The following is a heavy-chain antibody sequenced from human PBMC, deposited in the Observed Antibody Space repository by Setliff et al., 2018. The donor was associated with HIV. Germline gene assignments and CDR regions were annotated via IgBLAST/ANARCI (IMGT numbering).Heavy chain of an antibody. Sequence: PSETLSLTCAVYGGSFSGYYWSWIRQSPGKGLEWIGEINHSGSTKYNPSLKSRVTISVDTSKNQFSLKLSSVTAEDTAVYYCAKAVAQQFVSFFDHWGQGTLVTVSS. CDR3: AKAVAQQFVSFFDH. D-gene: IGHD6-6*01. J-gene: IGHJ4*02. CDR2: INHSGST. CDR1: GGSFSGYY. V-gene: IGHV4-34*01.